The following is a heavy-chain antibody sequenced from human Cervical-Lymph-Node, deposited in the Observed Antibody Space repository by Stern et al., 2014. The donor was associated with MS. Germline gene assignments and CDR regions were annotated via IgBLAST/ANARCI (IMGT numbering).Heavy chain of an antibody. CDR2: IVPMFAKA. Sequence: EQLVESGAEVKKPGSSVRVSCKASGGSFKSYAFNWLRQAPGQGLEWMGDIVPMFAKANYAQKFQGRVTVTADEATNTVYMELSFLTSEDTAVYYCARERSIHYPAFAPWGQGTLVTVSS. CDR1: GGSFKSYA. J-gene: IGHJ5*02. D-gene: IGHD3-10*01. V-gene: IGHV1-69*01. CDR3: ARERSIHYPAFAP.